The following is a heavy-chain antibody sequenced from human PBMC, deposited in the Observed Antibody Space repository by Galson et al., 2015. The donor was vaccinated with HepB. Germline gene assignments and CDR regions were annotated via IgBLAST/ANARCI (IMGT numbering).Heavy chain of an antibody. CDR3: ARDLRLGGYYDFWSGPIYYYYYMDV. Sequence: SVKVSCKASGYTFTGYYMHWVRQAPGQGLEWMGWINPNSGGTNYAQEFQGRVTMTRDTSISTAYMELSRLRSDDTAVYYCARDLRLGGYYDFWSGPIYYYYYMDVWGKGTTVTVSS. D-gene: IGHD3-3*01. CDR1: GYTFTGYY. CDR2: INPNSGGT. V-gene: IGHV1-2*02. J-gene: IGHJ6*03.